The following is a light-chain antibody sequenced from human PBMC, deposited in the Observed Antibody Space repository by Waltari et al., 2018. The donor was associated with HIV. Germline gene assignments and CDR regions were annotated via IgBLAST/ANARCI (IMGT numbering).Light chain of an antibody. CDR1: SSNIGAGYD. CDR2: GNS. V-gene: IGLV1-40*01. Sequence: QSVLTQPPSVSGAPGQRVTISCTGSSSNIGAGYDVHWYPQLPGTAPKLLIYGNSKRPSGVPDRFSGAKSGTSASLAITGLQAEDEADYYCQSYDSSLSAYVFGTGTKVTVL. J-gene: IGLJ1*01. CDR3: QSYDSSLSAYV.